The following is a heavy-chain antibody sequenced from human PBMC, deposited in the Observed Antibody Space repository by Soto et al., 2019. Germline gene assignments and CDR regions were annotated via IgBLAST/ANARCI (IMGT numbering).Heavy chain of an antibody. J-gene: IGHJ6*02. CDR2: ISGSGGST. V-gene: IGHV3-23*01. CDR3: ARRITVGDYYYYGMDV. D-gene: IGHD3-16*01. Sequence: GGSLRLSCAASGFTFSSYAMSWVRQAPGKGLEWVSAISGSGGSTYYADSVKGRFTISRDNSKNTLYLQMNSLRAEDTAVYYCARRITVGDYYYYGMDVWGQGTTVTVSS. CDR1: GFTFSSYA.